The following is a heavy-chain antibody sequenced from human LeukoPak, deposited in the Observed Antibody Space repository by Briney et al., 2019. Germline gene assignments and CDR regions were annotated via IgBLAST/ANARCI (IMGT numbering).Heavy chain of an antibody. J-gene: IGHJ4*02. CDR1: GFTFSSYA. CDR2: ISGSGGST. V-gene: IGHV3-23*01. CDR3: AKDAASVRGVIISGVFDY. Sequence: GGSLRLSCAASGFTFSSYAMSWVRQAPGKGLEWVSAISGSGGSTYYADSVKGRFTISRDNSKNTLYLQMNSLRAEDTAVYYCAKDAASVRGVIISGVFDYWGQGTLVTVSS. D-gene: IGHD3-10*01.